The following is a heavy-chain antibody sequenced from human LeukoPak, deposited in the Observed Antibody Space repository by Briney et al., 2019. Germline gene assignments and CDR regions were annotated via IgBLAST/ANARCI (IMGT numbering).Heavy chain of an antibody. CDR3: TRVGRQYYFDY. Sequence: GGSLRLSCTASGFTFGDYAMSWVRQAPGKGLEWVGFIRSKAYGGTTEYAASVKGRFTISRDDSKSIAYLQMNSLKTEDTAVYYCTRVGRQYYFDYGGQGTLVTVSS. CDR1: GFTFGDYA. J-gene: IGHJ4*02. D-gene: IGHD6-19*01. V-gene: IGHV3-49*04. CDR2: IRSKAYGGTT.